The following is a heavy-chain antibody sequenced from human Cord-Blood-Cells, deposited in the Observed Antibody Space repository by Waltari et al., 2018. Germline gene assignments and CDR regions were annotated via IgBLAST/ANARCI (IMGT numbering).Heavy chain of an antibody. J-gene: IGHJ3*02. CDR1: GGSFSGYY. V-gene: IGHV4-34*01. Sequence: QVQLQQWGAGLLKPSETLSLTCAVYGGSFSGYYWSWIRQPPGKGLEWIGEINHSGSTNYNPSLKSRVTISVDTSKNQFSLKLSSVTAADTAVYYCARGRIAAAGDAFDIWGQGTMVTVSS. CDR3: ARGRIAAAGDAFDI. CDR2: INHSGST. D-gene: IGHD6-13*01.